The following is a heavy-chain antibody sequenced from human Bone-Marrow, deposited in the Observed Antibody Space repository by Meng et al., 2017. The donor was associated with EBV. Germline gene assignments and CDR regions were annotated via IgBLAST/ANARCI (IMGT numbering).Heavy chain of an antibody. CDR3: ARERGSRYYWLDP. V-gene: IGHV1-2*06. J-gene: IGHJ5*02. CDR1: GYTFTDYF. D-gene: IGHD2-15*01. Sequence: QGQLVQSGAEVKKPGASGKVSCKASGYTFTDYFMYWVRLAPGQGPEWMGRINPKSGATNYAQKFQGRVTMTRDTSIDTVYMELTSLRSDDTAVYYCARERGSRYYWLDPWGQGTLVTVSS. CDR2: INPKSGAT.